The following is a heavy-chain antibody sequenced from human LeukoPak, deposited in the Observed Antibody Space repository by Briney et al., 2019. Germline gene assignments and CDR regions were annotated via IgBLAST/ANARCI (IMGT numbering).Heavy chain of an antibody. D-gene: IGHD6-6*01. V-gene: IGHV3-23*01. J-gene: IGHJ4*02. CDR2: TSASGAST. CDR3: AKAGAYSSSSYDY. CDR1: GFTINNYA. Sequence: GGSLRLSCAVSGFTINNYAMSWVRQAPGKGLEWVSATSASGASTYYADSVKGRFTISRDISKNTLYLQMNSLRDEDTALYYCAKAGAYSSSSYDYWGREPWSPSPQ.